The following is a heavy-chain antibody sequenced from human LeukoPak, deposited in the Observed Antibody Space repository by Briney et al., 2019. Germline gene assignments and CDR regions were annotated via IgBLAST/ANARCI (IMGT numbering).Heavy chain of an antibody. J-gene: IGHJ5*01. D-gene: IGHD1-26*01. CDR1: GYTFTNNA. CDR2: INAGNGNI. V-gene: IGHV1-3*03. Sequence: GASVKVSCKTSGYTFTNNAIHWVRQAPGQRLEWMGWINAGNGNIKYSQEFQDRVTITRDSSATTAYMELSSLRSEDMAVYYCAKGGAAPPGNWFDSWGQGTLVTVFS. CDR3: AKGGAAPPGNWFDS.